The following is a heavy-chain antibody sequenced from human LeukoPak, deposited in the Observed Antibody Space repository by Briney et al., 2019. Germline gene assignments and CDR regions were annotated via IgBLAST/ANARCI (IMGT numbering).Heavy chain of an antibody. V-gene: IGHV3-30*04. CDR2: ISYDGSNK. CDR1: GFTFSSYA. J-gene: IGHJ3*01. Sequence: GGSLRLSCAASGFTFSSYAMHWVRQAPGKGLEWVAVISYDGSNKYYADSVKGRFTISRDNSKNTLYLQMNSLRAEDTAVYYCVRDTSYYYDSSGYILWGQGTMVTVSS. D-gene: IGHD3-22*01. CDR3: VRDTSYYYDSSGYIL.